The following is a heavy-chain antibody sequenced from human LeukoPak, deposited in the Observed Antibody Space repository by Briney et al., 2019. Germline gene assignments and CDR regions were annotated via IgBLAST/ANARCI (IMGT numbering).Heavy chain of an antibody. J-gene: IGHJ4*02. CDR3: ARGSPLYSSSNRPLEY. D-gene: IGHD4-11*01. CDR1: GYTFTGYY. V-gene: IGHV1-2*02. CDR2: INPNNGGT. Sequence: GASVKVSCKASGYTFTGYYMHWVRQAPGQGLEWMGWINPNNGGTKYEQKFQGRVTVTRDTSISTAYMELSRLRSDDTAVYYCARGSPLYSSSNRPLEYWGQGTLVTVSS.